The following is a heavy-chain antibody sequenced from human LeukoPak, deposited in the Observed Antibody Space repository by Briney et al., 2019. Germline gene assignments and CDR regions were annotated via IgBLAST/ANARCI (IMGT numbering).Heavy chain of an antibody. D-gene: IGHD2-15*01. CDR3: ARIHKYCSGGACYVLDN. CDR1: GGSVSGYY. V-gene: IGHV4-59*02. CDR2: VYYSGST. J-gene: IGHJ4*02. Sequence: SETLSLTCVVSGGSVSGYYWGWIRQPPGRGLEWIGYVYYSGSTNYNPSFKSRITISVDTSRNQFSLQLSSVTAADTAVYYCARIHKYCSGGACYVLDNWGQGTLVAVSS.